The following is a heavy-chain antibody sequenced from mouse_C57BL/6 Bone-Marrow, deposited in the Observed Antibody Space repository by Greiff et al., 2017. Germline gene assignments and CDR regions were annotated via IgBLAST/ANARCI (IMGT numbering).Heavy chain of an antibody. CDR1: GFNIKDDY. D-gene: IGHD2-4*01. Sequence: VQLQQSGAELVRPGASVKLSCTASGFNIKDDYMHWVKQRPEQGLEWIGWIDPENGDTEYASKFQGKATITADTSSNTAYLQLSSLTSEDTAVYYCTTSMIPYGYFDVWGTGTTVTVSS. CDR2: IDPENGDT. CDR3: TTSMIPYGYFDV. J-gene: IGHJ1*03. V-gene: IGHV14-4*01.